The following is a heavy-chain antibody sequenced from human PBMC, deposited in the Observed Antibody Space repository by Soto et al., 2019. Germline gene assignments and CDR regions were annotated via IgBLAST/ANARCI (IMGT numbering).Heavy chain of an antibody. CDR3: ASQYYYDSSGSDYYFDY. CDR1: GGTVSSYI. Sequence: QVQLVQSGAEVKKPGSSVKVSCKASGGTVSSYIISWVRQAPGQGLEWMGRILPILGLAHFAQKFQGRVTSAANKSTSTVYRELSSMRSDDAAVYYCASQYYYDSSGSDYYFDYGGQGTLVTVST. V-gene: IGHV1-69*02. J-gene: IGHJ4*02. D-gene: IGHD3-22*01. CDR2: ILPILGLA.